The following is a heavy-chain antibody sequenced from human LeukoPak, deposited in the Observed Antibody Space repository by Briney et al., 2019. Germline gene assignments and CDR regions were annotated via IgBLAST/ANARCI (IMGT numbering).Heavy chain of an antibody. V-gene: IGHV4-59*08. Sequence: PSETLSLTCNVSNGSISSYYWSWIRHPPGKGLEWIWYVHYSGSTYYNPSLKSRVTISVDTSKTQFSLKLSSVTAADTAVYYCARAPSHQIQLWWSRELYFDYWGQGTPVTVSS. D-gene: IGHD5-18*01. CDR1: NGSISSYY. J-gene: IGHJ4*02. CDR2: VHYSGST. CDR3: ARAPSHQIQLWWSRELYFDY.